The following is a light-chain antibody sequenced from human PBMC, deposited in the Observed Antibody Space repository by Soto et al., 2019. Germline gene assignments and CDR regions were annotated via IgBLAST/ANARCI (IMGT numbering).Light chain of an antibody. J-gene: IGKJ5*01. CDR3: QQYNIWSSIT. V-gene: IGKV3-15*01. Sequence: EIVMTQSPATLSVSPGERATLSCRASQSISSKVGWYQQKPGQAPRLLIYGASTRAAGVPPRFSGSGSGTEFTLTICRLQSEDFALYYCQQYNIWSSITFGQGTRLEIK. CDR1: QSISSK. CDR2: GAS.